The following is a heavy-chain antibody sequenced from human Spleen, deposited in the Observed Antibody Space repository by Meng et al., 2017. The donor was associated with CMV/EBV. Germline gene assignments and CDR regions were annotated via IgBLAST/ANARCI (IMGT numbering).Heavy chain of an antibody. CDR2: IKEDGSDK. J-gene: IGHJ4*02. CDR3: ATRGETTYYFDS. Sequence: GESLKISCAASGFTFSSYWMSWVRQAPGKGLEWLANIKEDGSDKYYVDSVKGRFTIFRDNAKDSLYLQMNSLRADDTAVYYCATRGETTYYFDSWGQGTLVTVSS. D-gene: IGHD3-10*01. CDR1: GFTFSSYW. V-gene: IGHV3-7*01.